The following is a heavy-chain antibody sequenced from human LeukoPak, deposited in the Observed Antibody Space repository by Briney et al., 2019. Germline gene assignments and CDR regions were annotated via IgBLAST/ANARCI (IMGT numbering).Heavy chain of an antibody. CDR2: ISYDGSNK. D-gene: IGHD6-13*01. J-gene: IGHJ4*02. V-gene: IGHV3-30-3*01. Sequence: PGGSLRLSCAASGFTFSSYAMHWVRQAPGKGLEWVAVISYDGSNKYYADSVKGRFTISRDNSKNTLYLQMNSLRAEDTAVYYCAKDLAIGSSWVFGYWGQGTLVTVSS. CDR1: GFTFSSYA. CDR3: AKDLAIGSSWVFGY.